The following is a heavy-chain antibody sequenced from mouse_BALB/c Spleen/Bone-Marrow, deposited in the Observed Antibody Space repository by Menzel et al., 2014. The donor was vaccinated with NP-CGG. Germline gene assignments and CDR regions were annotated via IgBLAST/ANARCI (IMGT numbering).Heavy chain of an antibody. J-gene: IGHJ4*01. D-gene: IGHD2-1*01. CDR3: AREKGKDAMDY. V-gene: IGHV1-54*01. Sequence: VQVVESGDELVRPGTSVKVSCKASGYAFTNYLIEWVKQRPGQGLEWIGVINPGSGGTNYNEKFKGKATLTADKSSSTAYMQLSSLTSDDSAVYFCAREKGKDAMDYWGQGTSVTVSS. CDR1: GYAFTNYL. CDR2: INPGSGGT.